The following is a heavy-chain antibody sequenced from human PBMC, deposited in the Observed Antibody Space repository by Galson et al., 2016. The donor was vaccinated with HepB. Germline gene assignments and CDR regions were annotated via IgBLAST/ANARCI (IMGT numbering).Heavy chain of an antibody. D-gene: IGHD6-13*01. CDR2: LSSGSTTI. CDR3: ARVGGQQVVRWERLRKVYYYYPMDV. CDR1: GFTFSTYS. J-gene: IGHJ6*02. V-gene: IGHV3-48*02. Sequence: SLRLSCAASGFTFSTYSMNWVRQAPGKGLEWVSYLSSGSTTIYYANSVKGRFTISRDNAKNSLYLQMNTLRDDDTAVYYCARVGGQQVVRWERLRKVYYYYPMDVWGQGTTVTVSS.